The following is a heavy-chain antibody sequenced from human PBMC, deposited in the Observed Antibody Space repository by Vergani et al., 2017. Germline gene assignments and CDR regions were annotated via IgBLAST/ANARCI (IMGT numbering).Heavy chain of an antibody. V-gene: IGHV4-61*02. D-gene: IGHD6-13*01. J-gene: IGHJ6*02. CDR2: VYSSGST. Sequence: QVQLRESGPGLVRPSQTLSLTCTVSGGSISGGRYYWNWIRQPAGKGLEWIGRVYSSGSTNYNPSLKSRVTISVDTSTNQFSLQLSSVTAADTAVYYCARDPRYSTTWPFLLLDMDVWGQGTTVTVSS. CDR1: GGSISGGRYY. CDR3: ARDPRYSTTWPFLLLDMDV.